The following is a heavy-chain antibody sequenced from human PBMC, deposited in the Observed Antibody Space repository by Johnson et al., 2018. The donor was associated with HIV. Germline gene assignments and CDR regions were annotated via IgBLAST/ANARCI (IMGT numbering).Heavy chain of an antibody. J-gene: IGHJ3*02. CDR2: IYSGGST. Sequence: VQLVESRGVLVQPGGSLRLSCAASGFTFSSYAMSWVRQAPGKGLEWVSVIYSGGSTYYADSVKGRFTISRDNSKNTLYLQMNSLRAEDTAVYYCAREDQDAFDIWGQGTMVTVSS. V-gene: IGHV3-66*01. CDR3: AREDQDAFDI. CDR1: GFTFSSYA.